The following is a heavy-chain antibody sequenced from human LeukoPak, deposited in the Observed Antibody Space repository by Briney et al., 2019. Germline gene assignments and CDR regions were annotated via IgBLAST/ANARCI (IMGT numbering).Heavy chain of an antibody. D-gene: IGHD4-11*01. CDR3: ARDLDYSTGFDY. CDR1: GFTFSSSTFGSYT. J-gene: IGHJ4*02. Sequence: GGSLRLSCATSGFTFSSSTFGSYTMNWVRQAPGKGLEWVSSISSTGTYIYYTDSVKGRFTISRDIANSLLYLQMNSLRADDTAVYYCARDLDYSTGFDYWGQETLVTVSS. V-gene: IGHV3-21*01. CDR2: ISSTGTYI.